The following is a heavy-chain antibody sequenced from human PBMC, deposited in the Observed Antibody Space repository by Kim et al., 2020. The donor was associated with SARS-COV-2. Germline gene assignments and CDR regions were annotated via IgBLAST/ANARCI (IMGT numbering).Heavy chain of an antibody. CDR1: GFIFSSYA. D-gene: IGHD5-18*01. Sequence: GSLRLSCSASGFIFSSYAMHWVRQAPGKGLEFVSAITGNGANTFYAASVRGRFTISRDNSKNALFLQMNSLRLEDTAVYYCVNERGYDYGYSYGPKWGQ. J-gene: IGHJ1*01. CDR3: VNERGYDYGYSYGPK. CDR2: ITGNGANT. V-gene: IGHV3-64D*08.